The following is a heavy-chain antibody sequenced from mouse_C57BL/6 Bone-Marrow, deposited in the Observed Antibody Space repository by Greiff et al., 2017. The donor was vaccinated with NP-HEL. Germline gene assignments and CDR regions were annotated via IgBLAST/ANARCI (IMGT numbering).Heavy chain of an antibody. J-gene: IGHJ2*01. CDR3: ARSAIYYYGPSRE. V-gene: IGHV1-75*01. D-gene: IGHD1-1*01. Sequence: QVQLKESGPELVKPGASVKISCKASGYTFTDYYINWVKQRPGQGLEWIGWIFPGSGSTYYNEKFKGKATLTVDKSSSTAYMLLSSLTSEDSAVYFCARSAIYYYGPSREWGQGTTLTVSS. CDR1: GYTFTDYY. CDR2: IFPGSGST.